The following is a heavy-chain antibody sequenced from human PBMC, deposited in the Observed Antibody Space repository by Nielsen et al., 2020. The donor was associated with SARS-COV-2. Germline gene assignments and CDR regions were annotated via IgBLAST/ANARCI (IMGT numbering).Heavy chain of an antibody. CDR1: GYTFTGYY. Sequence: ASVKVSCKASGYTFTGYYMHWVRQAPGQGLEWMGRINPNSGGTNYAQKFQGRVTMTRDTSISTAYMELSRLRSDDTAVYYCARALLHLPVAGRIWYGMDVWGQGTTVTVSS. CDR2: INPNSGGT. CDR3: ARALLHLPVAGRIWYGMDV. D-gene: IGHD6-19*01. J-gene: IGHJ6*02. V-gene: IGHV1-2*06.